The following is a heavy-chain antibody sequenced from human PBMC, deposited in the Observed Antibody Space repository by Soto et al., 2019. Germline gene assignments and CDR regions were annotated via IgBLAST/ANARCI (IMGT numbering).Heavy chain of an antibody. V-gene: IGHV3-66*01. CDR3: ARDGTVTTDYYYYGMDV. Sequence: GGSLRLSCTASDFTVSDNYMSWVRQAPGKGLEWVSIIFSGGNIYYADSVKGRFTISRDNFKNTLYLQMNSLRAEDTAVYYCARDGTVTTDYYYYGMDVWGQGTTVTVSS. D-gene: IGHD4-17*01. CDR1: DFTVSDNY. CDR2: IFSGGNI. J-gene: IGHJ6*02.